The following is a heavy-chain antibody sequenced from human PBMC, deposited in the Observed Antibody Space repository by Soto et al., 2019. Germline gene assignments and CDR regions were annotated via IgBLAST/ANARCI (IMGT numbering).Heavy chain of an antibody. CDR1: GGSISSSSYY. D-gene: IGHD2-2*01. J-gene: IGHJ4*02. V-gene: IGHV4-39*01. Sequence: QLQLQESGPGLVKPSETLSLTCTVSGGSISSSSYYWGWIRQPPGKGLEWIGSIYYSGSTYYNPSLTXRXTXAXXTSQNQFSLKMSSVTAADTAVDYGARRDIVLVPGEPYYFDYWGQGTQVTVSS. CDR3: ARRDIVLVPGEPYYFDY. CDR2: IYYSGST.